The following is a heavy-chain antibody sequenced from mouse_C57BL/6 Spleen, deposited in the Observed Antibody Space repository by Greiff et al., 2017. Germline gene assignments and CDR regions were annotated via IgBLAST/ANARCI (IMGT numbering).Heavy chain of an antibody. CDR1: GYTFTDYY. CDR2: INPYNGGT. J-gene: IGHJ4*01. D-gene: IGHD2-4*01. V-gene: IGHV1-19*01. Sequence: VQLQQSGPVLVKPGASVKMSCKASGYTFTDYYMNWVKQSHGKSLEWIGVINPYNGGTSYNQKFKGKATLTVDKSSSTAYMELNSLTSEDSAVYYCAREDYDYDGRVDYWGQGTSVTVSS. CDR3: AREDYDYDGRVDY.